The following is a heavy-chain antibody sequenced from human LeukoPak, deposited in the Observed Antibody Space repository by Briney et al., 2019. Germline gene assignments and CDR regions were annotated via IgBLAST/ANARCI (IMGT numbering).Heavy chain of an antibody. J-gene: IGHJ4*02. D-gene: IGHD6-13*01. Sequence: GGSLRLSCAASGFSFSDYYMTWVRQAPGKGLEWFASISGSGSTIYYAESVKGRFTISRDNAKKSIFLQINSLTVEDTAVYYCARGSSCDYWGQGTLVTVSS. CDR3: ARGSSCDY. CDR2: ISGSGSTI. CDR1: GFSFSDYY. V-gene: IGHV3-11*01.